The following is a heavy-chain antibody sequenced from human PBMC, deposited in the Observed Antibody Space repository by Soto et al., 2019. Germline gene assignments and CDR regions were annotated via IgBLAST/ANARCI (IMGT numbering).Heavy chain of an antibody. V-gene: IGHV4-59*01. Sequence: QVQLQESGPRLMKPSETLSLTCTVASGSISSYYWSWLRQPPGKGLEWIGYVYYSGTTNYNSSLKSRGTISIDPSKKQFSLTLNSVTAADTAVYYCARTPFYYFGLGTHLYYFDLWDQGALVTVSS. J-gene: IGHJ4*02. CDR1: SGSISSYY. D-gene: IGHD3-10*01. CDR2: VYYSGTT. CDR3: ARTPFYYFGLGTHLYYFDL.